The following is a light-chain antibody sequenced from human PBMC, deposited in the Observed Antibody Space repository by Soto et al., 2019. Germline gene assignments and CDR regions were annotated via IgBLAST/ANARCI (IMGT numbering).Light chain of an antibody. J-gene: IGKJ3*01. Sequence: DIQMTQSPSTLSASVGDTVTITCRASQSINDWLAWYQQKPGKAPKLLIYDASILQSGVPSRFSGSGYGTEFTLTISSLQPDDFGTYYCQQENNCFGPGTKVDI. CDR1: QSINDW. CDR3: QQENNC. CDR2: DAS. V-gene: IGKV1-5*01.